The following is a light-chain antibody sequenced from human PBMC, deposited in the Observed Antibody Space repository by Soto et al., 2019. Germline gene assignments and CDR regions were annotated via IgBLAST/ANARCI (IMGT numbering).Light chain of an antibody. CDR1: QYVRNW. CDR3: QQYNTFSRT. Sequence: DIQMTQSPSTLSASVGDGVTISCRASQYVRNWLAWYQQKPGKDPRLLISKASSLQDGVPSRFSGSGSGTQFTLNITSLQPDDVATYYCQQYNTFSRTFGQGTRVDIK. CDR2: KAS. J-gene: IGKJ1*01. V-gene: IGKV1-5*03.